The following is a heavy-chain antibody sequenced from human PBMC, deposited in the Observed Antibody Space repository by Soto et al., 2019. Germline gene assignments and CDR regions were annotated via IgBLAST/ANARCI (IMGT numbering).Heavy chain of an antibody. D-gene: IGHD5-12*01. Sequence: LRLSCAASGFTVNNIYMGWVRQAPGKGLEWVSTISDGGSTYYADSVKGRFSLSRDKSMNTLYLQMNSLRAEDTAVYYCSRDHSSGGYDYRGQGSLVTVSS. V-gene: IGHV3-53*01. J-gene: IGHJ4*02. CDR2: ISDGGST. CDR1: GFTVNNIY. CDR3: SRDHSSGGYDY.